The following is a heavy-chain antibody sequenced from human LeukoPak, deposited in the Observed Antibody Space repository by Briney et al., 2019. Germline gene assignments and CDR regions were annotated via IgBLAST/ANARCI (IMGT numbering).Heavy chain of an antibody. V-gene: IGHV5-51*01. CDR3: ARQEAPDYYDSSGFIDY. J-gene: IGHJ4*02. CDR1: GYSFTSYW. CDR2: IYPGDSDT. Sequence: GESLKISCKGSGYSFTSYWIGWVRQMPGKGLEWMGIIYPGDSDTRYSPSFQGQVTISADKSISTAYLQWSSLKASDTAMYYRARQEAPDYYDSSGFIDYWGQGTLVTVSS. D-gene: IGHD3-22*01.